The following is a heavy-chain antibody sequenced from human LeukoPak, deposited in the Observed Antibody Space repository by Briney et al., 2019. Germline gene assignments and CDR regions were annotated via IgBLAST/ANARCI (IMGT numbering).Heavy chain of an antibody. J-gene: IGHJ4*02. Sequence: ASVKVSCKASGGTFSGYAISWVRQAPGQGLEWMGGIIPIFGTANYAQKFQGRVTITADESTSTAYMELSSLRSEDTAVYYCASCGGYSSSWFEYYFDYWGQGTLVTVSS. CDR3: ASCGGYSSSWFEYYFDY. CDR1: GGTFSGYA. D-gene: IGHD6-13*01. V-gene: IGHV1-69*13. CDR2: IIPIFGTA.